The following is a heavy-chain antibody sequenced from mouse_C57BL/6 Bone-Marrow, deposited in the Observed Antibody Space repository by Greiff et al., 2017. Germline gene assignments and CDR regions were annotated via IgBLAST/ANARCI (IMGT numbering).Heavy chain of an antibody. CDR3: TSTTVGGFAY. CDR1: GFNFKDYY. V-gene: IGHV14-1*01. CDR2: IDPEDGDT. D-gene: IGHD1-1*01. Sequence: EVQLQQSGAELVRPGASVKLSCTASGFNFKDYYMHWVKQRPEQGLEWIGRIDPEDGDTEYAPKFQGKATMTAYTSSNTAYLQLSSLTSEDAAVYSCTSTTVGGFAYWGQGTMVTVSA. J-gene: IGHJ3*01.